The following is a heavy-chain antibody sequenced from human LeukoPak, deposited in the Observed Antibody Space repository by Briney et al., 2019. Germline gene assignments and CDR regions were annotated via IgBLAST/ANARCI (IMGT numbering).Heavy chain of an antibody. V-gene: IGHV1-46*01. CDR2: INPSGGST. D-gene: IGHD1-1*01. Sequence: ASVKVSCKASGYSFISYYMNWVRQAPGQGLEWMGIINPSGGSTSYAQKFQGRVTMTRDTSTSTVYMELSSLRSEDTAVYYCARDPRRDNVGTRSFDYWGQGTLVTVSS. J-gene: IGHJ4*02. CDR1: GYSFISYY. CDR3: ARDPRRDNVGTRSFDY.